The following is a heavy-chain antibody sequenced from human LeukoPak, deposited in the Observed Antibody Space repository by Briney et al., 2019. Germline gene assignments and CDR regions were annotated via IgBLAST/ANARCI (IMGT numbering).Heavy chain of an antibody. CDR2: INVGNGNT. Sequence: ASVKVSCKASGYTFTNHALYWVRQAPGQRLEWMGWINVGNGNTKYSQKLQGRVTITRDTSASTAYMELSSLRSEDTAVYYCARGVTMVRGVILLDAFDIWGQGTMVTVSS. V-gene: IGHV1-3*01. CDR3: ARGVTMVRGVILLDAFDI. J-gene: IGHJ3*02. D-gene: IGHD3-10*01. CDR1: GYTFTNHA.